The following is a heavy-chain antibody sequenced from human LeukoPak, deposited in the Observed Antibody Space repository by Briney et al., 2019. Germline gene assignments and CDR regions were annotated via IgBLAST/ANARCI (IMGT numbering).Heavy chain of an antibody. D-gene: IGHD5-12*01. CDR3: ARRGEGYSGYDSGYGMDV. J-gene: IGHJ6*02. Sequence: GASVKVSCKASGYTFTSYYMHWVRQAPGQGLEWMGIINPSGGSTSYAQKFQGRVTMTRDTSTSTVYVELSSLRSEDTAVYYCARRGEGYSGYDSGYGMDVWGQGTTVTVSS. CDR2: INPSGGST. CDR1: GYTFTSYY. V-gene: IGHV1-46*01.